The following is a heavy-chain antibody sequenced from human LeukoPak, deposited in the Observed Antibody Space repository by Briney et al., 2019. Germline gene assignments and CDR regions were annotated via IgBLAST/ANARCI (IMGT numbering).Heavy chain of an antibody. D-gene: IGHD2-21*02. CDR3: ATYSLATARDSDAFDI. J-gene: IGHJ3*02. V-gene: IGHV5-51*01. Sequence: GESLKISCKGSGYSFTSYWIGWVRQMPGKGLEWMGIIYPGDSDTRYSPSFQGQVTISADKSISTAYLQWSSLKASDTAMYYCATYSLATARDSDAFDIWGQGTMVTVSS. CDR2: IYPGDSDT. CDR1: GYSFTSYW.